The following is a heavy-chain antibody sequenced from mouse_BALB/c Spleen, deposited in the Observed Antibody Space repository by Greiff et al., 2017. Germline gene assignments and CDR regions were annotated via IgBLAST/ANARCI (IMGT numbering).Heavy chain of an antibody. CDR3: NARNHGSSFYDMDY. CDR2: IDPENGDT. V-gene: IGHV14-4*02. CDR1: GFNIKDYY. J-gene: IGHJ4*01. D-gene: IGHD1-1*01. Sequence: VQLQQSGAELVRSGASVKLSCTASGFNIKDYYMHWVKQRPELGLEWIGWIDPENGDTEYAPKFQGKATMTADTSSNTAYLQLSSLTSEDTAVYYCNARNHGSSFYDMDYWCQGPSVTVSS.